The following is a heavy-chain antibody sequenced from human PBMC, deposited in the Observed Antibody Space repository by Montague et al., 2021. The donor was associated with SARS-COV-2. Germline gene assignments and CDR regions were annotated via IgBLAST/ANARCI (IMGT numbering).Heavy chain of an antibody. Sequence: SETLSLTCAVSGGSISTYDWWSWVRQPPGKGLEWIGEIYHSGSTNYNPSLKSRVTISVDKSKNQFSLKLSSVTAADTAVYYCARRAQWLNAFDIWGQGTMVTVSS. V-gene: IGHV4-4*02. CDR3: ARRAQWLNAFDI. D-gene: IGHD6-19*01. CDR1: GGSISTYDW. J-gene: IGHJ3*02. CDR2: IYHSGST.